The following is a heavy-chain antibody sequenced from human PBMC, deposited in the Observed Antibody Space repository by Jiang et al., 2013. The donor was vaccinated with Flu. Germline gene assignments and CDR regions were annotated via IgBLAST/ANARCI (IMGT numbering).Heavy chain of an antibody. Sequence: LLKPSETLSLTCGVYGGSFNGYYWSWIRQPPGKGLEWIGEIIHSGSTNYNPSLKSRVTMSVDTFKKEFSLKLHSVTAADTGVYYCARGRYLGSSYNPAFDIWGQGTKVSVSS. J-gene: IGHJ3*02. V-gene: IGHV4-34*01. CDR1: GGSFNGYY. D-gene: IGHD6-6*01. CDR3: ARGRYLGSSYNPAFDI. CDR2: IIHSGST.